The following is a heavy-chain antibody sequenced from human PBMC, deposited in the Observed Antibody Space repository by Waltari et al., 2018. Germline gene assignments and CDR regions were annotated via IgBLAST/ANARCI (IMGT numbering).Heavy chain of an antibody. CDR1: GDSVSSNTAA. CDR3: ARGTMRTWPYAFDI. Sequence: QAQLQQSGPGLVKPSQTLSLTCAISGDSVSSNTAAWNWIRQSPSRGLEWLGRTYYRSEWYNEYAVSVKSRITVNPDTSKNQFSLQLNSVIPDDTAVYYCARGTMRTWPYAFDIWGQGTTVTVSS. D-gene: IGHD1-1*01. J-gene: IGHJ3*02. CDR2: TYYRSEWYN. V-gene: IGHV6-1*01.